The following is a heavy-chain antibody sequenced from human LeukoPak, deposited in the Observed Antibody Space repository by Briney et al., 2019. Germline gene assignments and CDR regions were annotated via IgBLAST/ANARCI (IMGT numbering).Heavy chain of an antibody. CDR3: ARGDLYGDYVILN. J-gene: IGHJ4*02. V-gene: IGHV3-53*01. CDR1: GFTVSSNY. D-gene: IGHD4-17*01. CDR2: IYSGGST. Sequence: GGSLRLSCAASGFTVSSNYMTWVRQAPGKGLEWVSVIYSGGSTYYADSVKGRFTISRDNSKNTLYLEMNNLRVEDTAVYFCARGDLYGDYVILNWGQGTLVTVSS.